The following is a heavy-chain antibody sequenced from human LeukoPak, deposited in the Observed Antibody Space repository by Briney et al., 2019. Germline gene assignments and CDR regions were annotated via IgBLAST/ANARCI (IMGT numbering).Heavy chain of an antibody. D-gene: IGHD3-10*01. J-gene: IGHJ6*03. Sequence: PGGSLRLSCAASGFTFSNYAMNWVRQAPGKGLEWVSDIYSGGSTYYADSVKGRFTISRDNSKNTLYLQMNNLRAEDAAVYYCARSAGNFYYSYYLDVWGKGTTVTISS. CDR3: ARSAGNFYYSYYLDV. V-gene: IGHV3-66*01. CDR2: IYSGGST. CDR1: GFTFSNYA.